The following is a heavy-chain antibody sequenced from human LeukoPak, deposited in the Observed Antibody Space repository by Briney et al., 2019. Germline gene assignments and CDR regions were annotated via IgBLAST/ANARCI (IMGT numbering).Heavy chain of an antibody. CDR2: IYPGDSDT. J-gene: IGHJ6*03. CDR1: GYSFTSYW. D-gene: IGHD3-10*01. Sequence: GASLQISCKGSGYSFTSYWIGWVRQLPGKGLEWMGIIYPGDSDTRYSPSFQGQVTISADKSISTAYLQWSSLKASDTAMYYCARLGIGRDYYMDVWGKGTTVTVSS. CDR3: ARLGIGRDYYMDV. V-gene: IGHV5-51*01.